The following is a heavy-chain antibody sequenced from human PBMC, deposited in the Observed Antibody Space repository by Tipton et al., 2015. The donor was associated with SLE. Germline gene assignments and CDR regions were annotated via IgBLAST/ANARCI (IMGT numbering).Heavy chain of an antibody. D-gene: IGHD3-10*01. CDR3: AADYPSGSYRFDY. J-gene: IGHJ4*02. V-gene: IGHV4-4*07. CDR1: GGSISTYY. Sequence: TLSLTCTVSGGSISTYYWNWIRQPAGKGLEWIGRIYASGSTNYNPSLNNRVAMSLDTSKKQFSLKLTSVTAADTAVYYCAADYPSGSYRFDYWGQGTLVSVSP. CDR2: IYASGST.